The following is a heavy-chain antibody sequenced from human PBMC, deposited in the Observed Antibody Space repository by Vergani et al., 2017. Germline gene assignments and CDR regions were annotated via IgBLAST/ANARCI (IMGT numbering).Heavy chain of an antibody. V-gene: IGHV3-23*01. J-gene: IGHJ4*02. D-gene: IGHD5-24*01. CDR3: AKSGWLQHFGAHYFDS. CDR2: LTASGSGI. CDR1: GFALSRYA. Sequence: EVQLLESGGRLVQPGGSLRLSCVASGFALSRYAMSWVRQAPGKGLEWVSGLTASGSGISYADSVRGRFTISRDNSKNTLFLQMDSLRAEDTAVYYCAKSGWLQHFGAHYFDSWGQGILVTVSS.